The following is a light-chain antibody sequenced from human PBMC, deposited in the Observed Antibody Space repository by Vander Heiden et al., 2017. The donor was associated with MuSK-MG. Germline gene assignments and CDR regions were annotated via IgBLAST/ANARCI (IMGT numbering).Light chain of an antibody. V-gene: IGLV3-1*01. J-gene: IGLJ3*02. CDR2: QDS. CDR1: KLGDKY. CDR3: QAWDSSTKV. Sequence: YELPQPPSVSVSPGQTASITCSGDKLGDKYACWYQQKPGQSPVLVIYQDSKRPSGIPERFSGSNSGNTATLTISGTQAMDEADYYCQAWDSSTKVFGGGTKLTVL.